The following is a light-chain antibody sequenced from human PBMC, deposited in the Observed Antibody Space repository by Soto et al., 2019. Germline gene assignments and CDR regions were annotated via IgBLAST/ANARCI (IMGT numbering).Light chain of an antibody. CDR3: ISYTSSSTYV. V-gene: IGLV2-14*01. CDR1: SSDVGAYKY. Sequence: QSVLTQPASVSGSPGQSITISCTGTSSDVGAYKYVSWYQQHPGKAPKLMIYDVSNRPSGVSNRSSGSKSGNTASLSISGLQAEDEAEYYCISYTSSSTYVFGTGTKVTVL. J-gene: IGLJ1*01. CDR2: DVS.